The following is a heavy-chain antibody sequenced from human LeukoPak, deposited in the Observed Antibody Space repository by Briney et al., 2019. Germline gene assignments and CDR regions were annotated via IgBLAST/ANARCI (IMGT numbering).Heavy chain of an antibody. Sequence: SETLSLTCTVSGYAISSGHYWGWIRQPPGKGLEWIGNIWHSGIAYYNSSLRSRVTISVDTSKNQFSLNLSSVTAADTAVYYCARVGNWDPVYYFDFWGQGTPVTVSS. CDR2: IWHSGIA. D-gene: IGHD1-26*01. J-gene: IGHJ4*02. V-gene: IGHV4-38-2*02. CDR3: ARVGNWDPVYYFDF. CDR1: GYAISSGHY.